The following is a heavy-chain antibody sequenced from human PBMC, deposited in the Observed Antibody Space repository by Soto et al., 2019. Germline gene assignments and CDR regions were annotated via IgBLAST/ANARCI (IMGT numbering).Heavy chain of an antibody. D-gene: IGHD3-22*01. V-gene: IGHV4-34*01. J-gene: IGHJ6*02. CDR2: INHSGST. Sequence: PSETLSLSCAVYGGSCGDYYWSWIRQPPGKGLEWIGEINHSGSTNYNPSLKSRVTISVDTSKNQFSLKLSSVTAADTAVYYCARISPYYYDSSGSYYYYYGMDVWGQGTTVTVSS. CDR3: ARISPYYYDSSGSYYYYYGMDV. CDR1: GGSCGDYY.